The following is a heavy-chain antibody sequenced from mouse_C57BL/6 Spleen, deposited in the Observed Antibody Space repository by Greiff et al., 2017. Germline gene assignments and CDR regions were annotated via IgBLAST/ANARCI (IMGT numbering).Heavy chain of an antibody. CDR3: AIDKLRRGGYFDY. CDR1: GYTFTSYW. J-gene: IGHJ2*01. V-gene: IGHV1-74*01. Sequence: QVQLQQPGAELVKPGASVKVSCKASGYTFTSYWMHWVKQRPGQGLEWIGRLHPSDSDTNYNQKFKGKATLTVDKSSSTAYMQLSSLTSEDSAVYYCAIDKLRRGGYFDYWGQGTTLTVSS. CDR2: LHPSDSDT. D-gene: IGHD2-4*01.